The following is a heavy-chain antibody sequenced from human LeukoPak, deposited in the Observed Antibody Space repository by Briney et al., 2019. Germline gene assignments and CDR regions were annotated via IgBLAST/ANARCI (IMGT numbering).Heavy chain of an antibody. V-gene: IGHV4-59*01. CDR1: GGSISSYY. D-gene: IGHD1-26*01. CDR2: IYYSGST. Sequence: KPSETLSLTCTVSGGSISSYYWSWIRQPPGKGLEWIGYIYYSGSTNYNPSLKSRVTISVDTSKNQFSLKLSSVTAADTAVYYCARGSGSYCVYWGQGTLVTVSS. CDR3: ARGSGSYCVY. J-gene: IGHJ4*02.